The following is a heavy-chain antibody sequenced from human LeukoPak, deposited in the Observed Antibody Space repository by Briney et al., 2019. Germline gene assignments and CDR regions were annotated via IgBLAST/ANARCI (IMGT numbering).Heavy chain of an antibody. Sequence: SETLSLTCTVSGGSISSYYWSWIRQPPGKGLQWIGYIYYSGSTNYNPSLKSRVTISVDTSKNQFSLKLSSVTAADTAVYYCARDGGYCSSTSCTNYYYYGMDVWGKGTTVTVSS. CDR3: ARDGGYCSSTSCTNYYYYGMDV. CDR1: GGSISSYY. J-gene: IGHJ6*04. D-gene: IGHD2-2*01. CDR2: IYYSGST. V-gene: IGHV4-59*01.